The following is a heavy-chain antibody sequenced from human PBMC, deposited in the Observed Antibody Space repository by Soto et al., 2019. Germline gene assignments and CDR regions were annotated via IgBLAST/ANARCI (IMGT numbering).Heavy chain of an antibody. V-gene: IGHV3-48*02. CDR1: GITFSGFT. CDR3: ASRHLADCSSTSCLYYFDY. CDR2: ISRSGETI. J-gene: IGHJ4*02. Sequence: EVQLVESGGGLVQPGGSLRLSCAASGITFSGFTMNWVRQAPGRGLEWISYISRSGETIYYADSVKGRFTISRDNGENSLYLQMNSLRDEDTAVYYCASRHLADCSSTSCLYYFDYWGQGTLVTVSS. D-gene: IGHD2-2*01.